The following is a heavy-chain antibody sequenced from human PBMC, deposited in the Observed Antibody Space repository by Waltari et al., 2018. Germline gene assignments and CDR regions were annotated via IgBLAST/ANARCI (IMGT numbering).Heavy chain of an antibody. CDR1: GGTLSSST. J-gene: IGHJ2*01. CDR2: IIPLLGIA. V-gene: IGHV1-69*08. CDR3: ATEEAYSSSSRDWYFDL. D-gene: IGHD6-6*01. Sequence: QVQLVQSGAEVTKPGSSVKVSCKASGGTLSSSTISWVRQAPGQGLEWMGRIIPLLGIANYAQKFQDRVTITADKSTSTAYMELSRLRSEDTAVYYCATEEAYSSSSRDWYFDLWGRGTLVTVSS.